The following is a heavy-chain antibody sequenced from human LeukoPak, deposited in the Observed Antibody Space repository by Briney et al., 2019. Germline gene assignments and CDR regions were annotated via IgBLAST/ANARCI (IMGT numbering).Heavy chain of an antibody. CDR1: GGSISSSSYY. V-gene: IGHV4-39*01. D-gene: IGHD5-18*01. CDR3: ARHRRRQLWLPPGWFDP. Sequence: SETLSLTCTVSGGSISSSSYYWGWIRQPPGKGLEWIGSIYYSGSTYYNPSLKSRVTISVDTSKNQFSLKLSSVTAADTAVYYCARHRRRQLWLPPGWFDPWGQGTLVTVSS. CDR2: IYYSGST. J-gene: IGHJ5*02.